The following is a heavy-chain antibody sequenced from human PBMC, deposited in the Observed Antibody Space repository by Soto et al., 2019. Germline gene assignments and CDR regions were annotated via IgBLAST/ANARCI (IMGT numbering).Heavy chain of an antibody. J-gene: IGHJ6*02. CDR3: AKSPMVRTFLYGMDV. CDR2: INEDGTEK. CDR1: ELTFSSFW. V-gene: IGHV3-7*05. D-gene: IGHD2-8*01. Sequence: EVQVVESGGGLVQPGGSLRVSCAASELTFSSFWVSWVRQAPGKGLEWVADINEDGTEKYYADAVKGRFTISRDNAKNSLYLQMNNLRAGDTAVYFCAKSPMVRTFLYGMDVWGQGTTVTVSS.